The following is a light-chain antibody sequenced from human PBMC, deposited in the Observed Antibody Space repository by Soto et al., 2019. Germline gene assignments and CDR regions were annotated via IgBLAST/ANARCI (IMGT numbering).Light chain of an antibody. CDR2: EVT. CDR1: SSDAGAYNY. V-gene: IGLV2-8*01. Sequence: QSVLTQPPSASGSPGQSVTISCTGTSSDAGAYNYVSWYQQHAGKAPKLVIYEVTKRPSGVPDRFSGSKSANTASLTVSGIQAEDEADYYCSSFASSNTWVFGGGTKVTVL. J-gene: IGLJ3*02. CDR3: SSFASSNTWV.